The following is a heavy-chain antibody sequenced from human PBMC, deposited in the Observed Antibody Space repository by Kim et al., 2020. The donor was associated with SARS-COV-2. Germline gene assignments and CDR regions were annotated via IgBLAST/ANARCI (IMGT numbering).Heavy chain of an antibody. CDR3: ARGPEQRYFDY. CDR2: MYSGGIT. Sequence: GGSLRLSCAASGFTVSSNYMSWVRQAPGKGLEWVSVMYSGGITHYADSVKGRFTISRDNSKNTLFLQMNSLRAEDTAVYYCARGPEQRYFDYWGQGTLVTVSS. J-gene: IGHJ4*02. V-gene: IGHV3-53*01. CDR1: GFTVSSNY. D-gene: IGHD6-25*01.